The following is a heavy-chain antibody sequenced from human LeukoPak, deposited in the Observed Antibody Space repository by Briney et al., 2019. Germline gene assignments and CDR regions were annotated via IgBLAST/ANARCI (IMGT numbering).Heavy chain of an antibody. Sequence: GGSLRLSCAASGFTFSSYAMHWVRQAPGKGLEWVAVISYDGSNKYYADSVKGRFTISRDNSKNTLYLQMNSLRAEDTAVYYCARSGYYCDSSGYLLDYWGQGTLVTVSS. CDR2: ISYDGSNK. J-gene: IGHJ4*02. CDR1: GFTFSSYA. V-gene: IGHV3-30-3*01. CDR3: ARSGYYCDSSGYLLDY. D-gene: IGHD3-22*01.